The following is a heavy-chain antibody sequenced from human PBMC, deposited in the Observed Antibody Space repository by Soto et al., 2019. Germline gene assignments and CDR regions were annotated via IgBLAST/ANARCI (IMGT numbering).Heavy chain of an antibody. CDR3: ARGASSTSVRGFDC. V-gene: IGHV3-74*01. Sequence: PGGSLRLSCEASGFTSSNYWIHWVRQVSGKGLLWVSRINGDGSSTNYADSVKGQFTISRDNAKNTVYLQVNSLRAEDTGLYYCARGASSTSVRGFDCWGQGTLVTVSS. J-gene: IGHJ4*02. CDR2: INGDGSST. CDR1: GFTSSNYW. D-gene: IGHD6-13*01.